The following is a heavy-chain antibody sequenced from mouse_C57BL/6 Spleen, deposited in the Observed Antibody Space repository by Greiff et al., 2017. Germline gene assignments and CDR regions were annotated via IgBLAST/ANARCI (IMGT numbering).Heavy chain of an antibody. CDR1: GYTFTDYY. V-gene: IGHV1-26*01. CDR2: INPNNGGT. Sequence: VQLQQSGPELVKPGASVKISCKASGYTFTDYYMNWVQQSHGKSLEWIGDINPNNGGTSYNQKFKGKATLTVGKSSSTAYMELRSLTSEDTAVYSGARRGYGNYRYYDVWGTGTTVTVSS. D-gene: IGHD2-1*01. CDR3: ARRGYGNYRYYDV. J-gene: IGHJ1*03.